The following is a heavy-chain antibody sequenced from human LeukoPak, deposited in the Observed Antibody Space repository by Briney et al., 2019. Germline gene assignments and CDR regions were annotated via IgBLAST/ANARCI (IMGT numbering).Heavy chain of an antibody. J-gene: IGHJ4*02. D-gene: IGHD5-24*01. Sequence: PGGSLRLSCAASGFTFSSYAMSWVRQAPGKGLEWVSGISGSGDTTYYADSVKGRFTISRDNSKNTLYLQMNSLRAEDTAVYHCAKGRQARWLQSLFDYWGQGTLVTVSS. CDR2: ISGSGDTT. CDR3: AKGRQARWLQSLFDY. V-gene: IGHV3-23*01. CDR1: GFTFSSYA.